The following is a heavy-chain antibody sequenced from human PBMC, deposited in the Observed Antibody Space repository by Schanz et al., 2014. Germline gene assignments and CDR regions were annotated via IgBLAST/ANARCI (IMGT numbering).Heavy chain of an antibody. J-gene: IGHJ4*02. D-gene: IGHD3-10*01. Sequence: EVQLVESGGALVQPGGSLRLSCVVSGFNFRNYWMSWVRQAPGKGLEWVANIGYDGSEKYYVDSVKGRFTISRDNSKDTLYLQMSGLTPEDTAVYYCARGPIPIQGVPMDFWGQGTLVTVSS. CDR1: GFNFRNYW. CDR2: IGYDGSEK. CDR3: ARGPIPIQGVPMDF. V-gene: IGHV3-7*04.